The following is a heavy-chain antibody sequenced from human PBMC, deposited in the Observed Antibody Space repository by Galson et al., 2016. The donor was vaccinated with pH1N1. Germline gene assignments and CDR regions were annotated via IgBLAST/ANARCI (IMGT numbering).Heavy chain of an antibody. CDR1: GFSFRFYG. J-gene: IGHJ3*02. CDR3: AKVPHSSGWYSKAPSTFDI. V-gene: IGHV3-30*18. Sequence: SLRLSYAASGFSFRFYGMHWVRQAPGKGLEWVAVISYDGRETSSADSVKGRFTISRDNPRNTLYLQMNSLKTEDTAVYYCAKVPHSSGWYSKAPSTFDIWGQGTMVTVSS. D-gene: IGHD6-19*01. CDR2: ISYDGRET.